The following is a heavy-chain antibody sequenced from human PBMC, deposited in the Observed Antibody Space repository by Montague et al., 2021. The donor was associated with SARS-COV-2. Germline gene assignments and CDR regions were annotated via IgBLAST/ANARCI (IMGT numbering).Heavy chain of an antibody. CDR3: ALAVAGRGGYDY. CDR2: SYYRSKWYY. Sequence: CAISGDSVASNSAAWNWIRQSPSIGLESLVGSYYRSKWYYEYAVSLKSRITINPDTSKNQFSLQVKSMTPEDTAVYYCALAVAGRGGYDYWGQGTLVTVSS. D-gene: IGHD6-19*01. V-gene: IGHV6-1*01. CDR1: GDSVASNSAA. J-gene: IGHJ4*02.